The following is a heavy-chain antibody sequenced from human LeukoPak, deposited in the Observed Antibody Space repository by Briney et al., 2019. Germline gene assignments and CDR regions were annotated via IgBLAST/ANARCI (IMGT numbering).Heavy chain of an antibody. CDR3: ARGIPGRSVDY. D-gene: IGHD6-13*01. CDR2: IYYSGST. CDR1: GGSISSYY. J-gene: IGHJ4*02. Sequence: SETLSLTCTVSGGSISSYYWSWIRQPPGKGLEWIGYIYYSGSTNYNPSLKSRVTISVDTSKNQFSLKLSSVTAADTAVYHCARGIPGRSVDYWGQGTLVTVSS. V-gene: IGHV4-59*12.